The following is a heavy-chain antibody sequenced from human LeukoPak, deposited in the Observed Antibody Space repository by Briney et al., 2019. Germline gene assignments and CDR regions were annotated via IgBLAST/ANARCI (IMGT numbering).Heavy chain of an antibody. Sequence: ASVKVSCKAPGYTFTTHYMHWVRQAPGQGLEWMGWINPNSGGTNYAQKFQGRVTMTRDTSISTAYMELSSLRSDDTAVYYCARREEVYYDSSSYYYGDLDYWGQGTLVTVSS. J-gene: IGHJ4*02. CDR2: INPNSGGT. CDR1: GYTFTTHY. V-gene: IGHV1-2*02. CDR3: ARREEVYYDSSSYYYGDLDY. D-gene: IGHD3-22*01.